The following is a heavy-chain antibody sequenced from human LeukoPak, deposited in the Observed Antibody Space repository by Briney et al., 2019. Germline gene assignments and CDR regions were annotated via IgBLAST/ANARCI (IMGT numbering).Heavy chain of an antibody. Sequence: ASVKVSCKASGYTFTSYYMYWVGQSPGQGLEWMGIINPSGGSTSYAQKFQGRVTMTRDTSTSTVYMELSSLRSEDTAVYYCARDRSTTVVTPGYYFDYWGQGTLVTVSS. CDR2: INPSGGST. D-gene: IGHD4-23*01. CDR1: GYTFTSYY. V-gene: IGHV1-46*01. J-gene: IGHJ4*02. CDR3: ARDRSTTVVTPGYYFDY.